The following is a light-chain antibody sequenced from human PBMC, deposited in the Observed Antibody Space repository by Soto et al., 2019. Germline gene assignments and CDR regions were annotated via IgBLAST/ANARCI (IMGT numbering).Light chain of an antibody. J-gene: IGKJ4*01. Sequence: ENVLTQSPGTLSLSPGERATLSCRASQSVRTNYLAWYQQKPGQAPRLLIYGASNRATGIPARFSGSGSGTDFTLTISSLEPEDFAVYYCQQRSNWPLTFGGGTKVEIK. V-gene: IGKV3-11*01. CDR3: QQRSNWPLT. CDR1: QSVRTNY. CDR2: GAS.